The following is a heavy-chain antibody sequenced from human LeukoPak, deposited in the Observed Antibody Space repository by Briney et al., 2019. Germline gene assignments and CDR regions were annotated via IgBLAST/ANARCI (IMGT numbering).Heavy chain of an antibody. J-gene: IGHJ4*02. V-gene: IGHV4-39*07. CDR2: IYYSGST. CDR1: GGSISSSSYY. Sequence: PSETLSLTCTVSGGSISSSSYYWGWIRQPPGKGLEWIGSIYYSGSTYYNPSLKSRVTISVDTSKNQFSLKLSSVTAADTAVYYCARKLRYFDWLSRGYYFDYWGQGTLVTVSS. D-gene: IGHD3-9*01. CDR3: ARKLRYFDWLSRGYYFDY.